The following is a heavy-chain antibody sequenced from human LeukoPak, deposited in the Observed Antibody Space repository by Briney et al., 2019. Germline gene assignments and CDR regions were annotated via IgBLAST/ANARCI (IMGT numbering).Heavy chain of an antibody. Sequence: HPSETLSLTCAVYGGSFSGYYWSWIRQPPGKGLEWIGEINHSGSTNYNPSLKSRVTISVDTSKNQFSLKLSSVTAADTAVYYCARSDRPPYYGSGSYYNVRYNWFDPWGQGTLVTVSS. J-gene: IGHJ5*02. D-gene: IGHD3-10*01. CDR2: INHSGST. CDR3: ARSDRPPYYGSGSYYNVRYNWFDP. V-gene: IGHV4-34*01. CDR1: GGSFSGYY.